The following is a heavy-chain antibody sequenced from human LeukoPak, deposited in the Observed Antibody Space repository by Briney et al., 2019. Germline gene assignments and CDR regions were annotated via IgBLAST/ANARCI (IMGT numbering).Heavy chain of an antibody. V-gene: IGHV3-23*01. Sequence: GGSLRLSCAASGFTFSSYAMSWVRHAPGKGLEWVSAISGSGGSTYYADSVKGRFTISRDNSKTTLYLQMNSLRAEDTAVYYCAKDHNYKIYGSGLHWGQGTLVTVSS. D-gene: IGHD3-10*01. CDR3: AKDHNYKIYGSGLH. J-gene: IGHJ4*02. CDR2: ISGSGGST. CDR1: GFTFSSYA.